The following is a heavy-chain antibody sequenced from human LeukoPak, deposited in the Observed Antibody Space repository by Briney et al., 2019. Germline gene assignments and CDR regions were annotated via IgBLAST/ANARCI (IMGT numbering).Heavy chain of an antibody. CDR2: INPNSGGT. J-gene: IGHJ1*01. D-gene: IGHD4-17*01. Sequence: ASVKASCKASGYTFSDYYIHWVRQAPGQGLEWMGWINPNSGGTNYAQKFQGRVTMTRDTSISTAYMELSRLRSDDTAVYYCARGVTYGDYVFVYFQHWGQGTLVTVSS. CDR3: ARGVTYGDYVFVYFQH. CDR1: GYTFSDYY. V-gene: IGHV1-2*02.